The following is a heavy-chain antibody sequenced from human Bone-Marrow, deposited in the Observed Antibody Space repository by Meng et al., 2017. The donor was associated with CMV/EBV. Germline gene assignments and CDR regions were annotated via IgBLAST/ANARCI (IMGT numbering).Heavy chain of an antibody. CDR1: SISGDY. CDR2: IYYTGNT. Sequence: SISGDYWSWVRQPPGKGLEWIGHIYYTGNTIYNPSLRSRLTISIDTSRNQFSLKVISVTAADTAVYFCARWPSEGDTAIVMGYFDFWGQGTLVTVSS. V-gene: IGHV4-59*12. CDR3: ARWPSEGDTAIVMGYFDF. D-gene: IGHD5-18*01. J-gene: IGHJ4*02.